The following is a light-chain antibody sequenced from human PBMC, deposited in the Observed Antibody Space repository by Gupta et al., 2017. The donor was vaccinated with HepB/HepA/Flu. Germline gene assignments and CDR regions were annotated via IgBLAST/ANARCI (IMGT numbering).Light chain of an antibody. CDR1: QSLLHSNGYNY. Sequence: DIVMTQSPLSLPVTPGEPASISCRSSQSLLHSNGYNYLDWYLQKPGQSPQLLIYLGSTRASGVPDRFSGSGSGTDFTLKISRVEAEDVGVYYGMQALQTPLTFGAGTKVEIK. V-gene: IGKV2-28*01. J-gene: IGKJ4*01. CDR3: MQALQTPLT. CDR2: LGS.